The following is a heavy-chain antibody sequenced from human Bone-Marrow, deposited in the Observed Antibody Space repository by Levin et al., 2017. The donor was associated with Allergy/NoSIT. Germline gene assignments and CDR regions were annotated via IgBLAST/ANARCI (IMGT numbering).Heavy chain of an antibody. CDR2: SSGRGENT. J-gene: IGHJ2*01. D-gene: IGHD7-27*01. CDR1: GFTFRNYA. Sequence: GGSLRLSCAASGFTFRNYAMNWVRQTPGKGLEWVSGSSGRGENTYYADSVKGRFIMSRDNSKNTVSLQMSRLRDDDTAVYYCAKDSTMEITRDWHFDLWGRGTLVSVTS. V-gene: IGHV3-23*01. CDR3: AKDSTMEITRDWHFDL.